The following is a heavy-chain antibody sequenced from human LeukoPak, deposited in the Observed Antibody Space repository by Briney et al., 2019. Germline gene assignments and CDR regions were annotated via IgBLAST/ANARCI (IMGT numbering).Heavy chain of an antibody. V-gene: IGHV4-59*01. CDR1: GGSISSYY. D-gene: IGHD4-11*01. Sequence: SETLSLTCTVSGGSISSYYWTWIRQPPGKGLEWIGYVYYSGSTNYNPSLKSRVTMSVDTSKNQFSLNLTSVAAADTAVYYCARDYSNYIHDYWGQGALVTVSS. J-gene: IGHJ4*02. CDR2: VYYSGST. CDR3: ARDYSNYIHDY.